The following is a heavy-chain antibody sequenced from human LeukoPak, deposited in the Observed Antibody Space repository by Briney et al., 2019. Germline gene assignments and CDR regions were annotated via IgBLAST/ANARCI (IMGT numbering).Heavy chain of an antibody. CDR2: ISGSGDNT. CDR1: GFTFSTYA. V-gene: IGHV3-21*01. J-gene: IGHJ3*02. Sequence: GGSLRLSCAASGFTFSTYAMNWVRQAPGKGLEWVSAISGSGDNTYHADSVKGRFTISRDNAKNSLYLQMNSLRAEDTAVYYCARDLTPFYSGTYYDAFDIWGQGTMVTVSS. D-gene: IGHD1-26*01. CDR3: ARDLTPFYSGTYYDAFDI.